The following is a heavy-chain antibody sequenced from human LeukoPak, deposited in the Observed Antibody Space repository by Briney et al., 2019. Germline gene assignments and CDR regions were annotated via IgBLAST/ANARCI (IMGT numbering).Heavy chain of an antibody. CDR1: GFTFSSYG. CDR2: ISYDGSNK. CDR3: AKGRWLHGYFDY. J-gene: IGHJ4*02. V-gene: IGHV3-30*18. D-gene: IGHD5-24*01. Sequence: GGSLRLSCAASGFTFSSYGMHWVRQAPGKGLEWVAVISYDGSNKYYADSVKGRFTISRDNSKNTLYLQMNSLRAEDTAVYYCAKGRWLHGYFDYWGQGTLVTVSS.